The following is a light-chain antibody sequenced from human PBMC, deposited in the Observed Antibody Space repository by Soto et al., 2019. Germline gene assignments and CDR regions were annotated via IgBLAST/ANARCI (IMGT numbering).Light chain of an antibody. J-gene: IGKJ5*01. CDR2: DVS. CDR3: QQFNSYPIT. Sequence: AIQVAQSPSSLSASVGDRVTITCRASQDIRGALAWYQQKPGKAPRLLIFDVSTLETGVPSRFSGGGSGTDFTLTISSLQPDDFGTYYCQQFNSYPITFGHGTRLEIK. CDR1: QDIRGA. V-gene: IGKV1-13*02.